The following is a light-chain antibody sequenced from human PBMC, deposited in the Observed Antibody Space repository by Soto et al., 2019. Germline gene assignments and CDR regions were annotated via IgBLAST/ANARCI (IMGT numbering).Light chain of an antibody. CDR3: QQLWTYPLT. CDR1: QDVSRS. J-gene: IGKJ4*01. CDR2: AAS. V-gene: IGKV1-9*01. Sequence: DTQLTQSPSFLSASVGDRVTIACRASQDVSRSVGWYQQKPGTAPKLLISAASTLNSGVPSRFSGSGSGTDFPLTISRLQPEDFATYYCQQLWTYPLTFGGGTKVEI.